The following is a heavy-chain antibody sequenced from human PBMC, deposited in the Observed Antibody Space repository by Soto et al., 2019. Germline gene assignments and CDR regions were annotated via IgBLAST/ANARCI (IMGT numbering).Heavy chain of an antibody. CDR2: IYPGDSDT. J-gene: IGHJ4*02. D-gene: IGHD3-9*01. CDR3: ARHPNYDILTGYYNGYYFDY. Sequence: GESLKISCKGSGYSFTSYWIGWVRQMPGKGLEWMGIIYPGDSDTRYSPSFQGQVTISADKSINTAYLQWSGLKASDTAIYYCARHPNYDILTGYYNGYYFDYWGQGTPVTVSS. V-gene: IGHV5-51*01. CDR1: GYSFTSYW.